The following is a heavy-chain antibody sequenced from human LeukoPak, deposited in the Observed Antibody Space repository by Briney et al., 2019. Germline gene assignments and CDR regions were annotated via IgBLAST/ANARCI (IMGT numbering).Heavy chain of an antibody. CDR2: IYYSGST. CDR1: GGSVSSGSYY. CDR3: ARTPVPNYGSMDV. J-gene: IGHJ6*02. Sequence: SETLSLTCTVSGGSVSSGSYYWSWIRQPPGKGLEWIGYIYYSGSTNYNPSLKSRVTISVDTSKNQFSLKLSSVTAADTAVYYCARTPVPNYGSMDVWGQGTTVTVSS. D-gene: IGHD3-16*01. V-gene: IGHV4-61*01.